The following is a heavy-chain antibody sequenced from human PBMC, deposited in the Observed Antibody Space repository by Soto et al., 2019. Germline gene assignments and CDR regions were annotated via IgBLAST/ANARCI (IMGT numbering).Heavy chain of an antibody. CDR3: ASFTLTGNWFDT. J-gene: IGHJ5*02. Sequence: PGGSLRLSCVASGLTVSKSYMSWVRQAPGKGLEWVSIIYSVGSTYYADSVKGRFTISRDNSKNTLFLQMNSLRAEDTAVYYCASFTLTGNWFDTWGQGXLVAVSS. V-gene: IGHV3-53*01. D-gene: IGHD7-27*01. CDR1: GLTVSKSY. CDR2: IYSVGST.